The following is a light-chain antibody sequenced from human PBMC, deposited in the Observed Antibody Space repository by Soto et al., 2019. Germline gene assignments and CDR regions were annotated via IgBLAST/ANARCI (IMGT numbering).Light chain of an antibody. CDR2: AVN. CDR3: CSYAGSYTWV. CDR1: SSDVGDYNY. J-gene: IGLJ3*02. V-gene: IGLV2-11*01. Sequence: QSALTQPRSVSGSPGQSVTISCTGSSSDVGDYNYVSWYQQHPGKAPKLLIYAVNMRPSGVPDRFSGSKSGNTASLTISGLQAEDEADYSCCSYAGSYTWVFGGGTKVTVL.